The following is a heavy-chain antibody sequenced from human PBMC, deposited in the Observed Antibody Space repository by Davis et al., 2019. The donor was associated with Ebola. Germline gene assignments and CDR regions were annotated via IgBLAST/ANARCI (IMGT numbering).Heavy chain of an antibody. J-gene: IGHJ4*02. Sequence: ASVKVSCKASGYPFTSYGVTWVRQAPGQGLEWMGWINPHNGNTNYAQNVQGRVTMTTDTSTSTAYMEVGSLRSDDTAVYYCARAQFPTTSDHWGQGTLVTVSS. D-gene: IGHD1-1*01. CDR2: INPHNGNT. CDR1: GYPFTSYG. V-gene: IGHV1-18*04. CDR3: ARAQFPTTSDH.